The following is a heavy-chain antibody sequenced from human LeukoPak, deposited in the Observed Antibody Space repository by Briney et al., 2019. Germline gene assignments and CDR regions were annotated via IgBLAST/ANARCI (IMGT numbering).Heavy chain of an antibody. Sequence: GGSLRLSCAASGFFFSSYWMTWVRQAPGKGLEWVAKIKQDGSEKSYVDSVKGRFTISRDNAKNSLYLQMNSLRAEDTAVYYCARYDGLLLVDYWGQGTLVTVSS. CDR3: ARYDGLLLVDY. D-gene: IGHD3-22*01. J-gene: IGHJ4*02. CDR1: GFFFSSYW. CDR2: IKQDGSEK. V-gene: IGHV3-7*01.